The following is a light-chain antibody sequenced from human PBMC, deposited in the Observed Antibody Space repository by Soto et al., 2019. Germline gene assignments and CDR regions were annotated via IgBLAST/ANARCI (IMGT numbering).Light chain of an antibody. V-gene: IGLV2-11*01. Sequence: QSALTQPRSVSGSPGQSFPISCTGTSSDVGGYNNVSWYQQHPAKAPKLMIYDVTKRPSGVPDRFSGSKSGNTASLTTSGLQAEDEADYYCCSYAGSPYVFGTGTKVTVL. J-gene: IGLJ1*01. CDR1: SSDVGGYNN. CDR3: CSYAGSPYV. CDR2: DVT.